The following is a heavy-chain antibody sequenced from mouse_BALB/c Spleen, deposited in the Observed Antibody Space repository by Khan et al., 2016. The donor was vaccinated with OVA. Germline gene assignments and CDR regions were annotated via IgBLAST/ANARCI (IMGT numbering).Heavy chain of an antibody. CDR1: GFSLTSYG. J-gene: IGHJ1*01. D-gene: IGHD2-13*01. CDR3: ARNGDYVHWYFDV. CDR2: IWSGGTT. Sequence: QVQLKQSGPGLVQPSQSLSITCTVSGFSLTSYGVHWVRQSPGKGLEWLGVIWSGGTTDYNAAFISRLSISKDNSKSQVFFKMNSLQANDTARYXCARNGDYVHWYFDVWGAGTTVTVSS. V-gene: IGHV2-2*02.